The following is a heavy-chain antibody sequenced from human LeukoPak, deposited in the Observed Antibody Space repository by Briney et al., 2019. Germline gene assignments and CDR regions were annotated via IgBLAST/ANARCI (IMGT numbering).Heavy chain of an antibody. Sequence: ASVKVSCKASGYTFTSYGISWVRQAPGQGPEWMGWISTYNGNTNYAQKLQGRVTMTTDTSTSTAYMELRSLRSDDTAVYYCAREGVVPAAITRRPFDYWGQGTLVTVSS. CDR1: GYTFTSYG. D-gene: IGHD2-2*01. V-gene: IGHV1-18*01. J-gene: IGHJ4*02. CDR2: ISTYNGNT. CDR3: AREGVVPAAITRRPFDY.